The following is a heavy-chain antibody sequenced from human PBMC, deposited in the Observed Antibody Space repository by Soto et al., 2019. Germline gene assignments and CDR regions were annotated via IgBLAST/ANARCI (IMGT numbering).Heavy chain of an antibody. CDR2: INPSGGST. D-gene: IGHD6-19*01. Sequence: QVQLVQSGAEVKKPGASVKVSCKASGYTFTSYYMHWVRQAPGQGLEWMGIINPSGGSTSYAQKFQGRVTMTRDTSTSTVYMDLSSLRSEDTAVYSCARSPYSSGFDYWGQGTLVTVSS. CDR1: GYTFTSYY. CDR3: ARSPYSSGFDY. J-gene: IGHJ4*02. V-gene: IGHV1-46*01.